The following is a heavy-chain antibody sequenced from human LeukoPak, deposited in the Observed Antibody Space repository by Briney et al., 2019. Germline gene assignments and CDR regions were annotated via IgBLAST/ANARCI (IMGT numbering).Heavy chain of an antibody. J-gene: IGHJ4*02. V-gene: IGHV4-4*02. CDR2: IYHGGDT. CDR3: ASHVKALGTRGFDY. CDR1: GGSMTSHSW. D-gene: IGHD1-1*01. Sequence: PSETLSLTCAVSGGSMTSHSWWSWVRQPPGKGLEWIGEIYHGGDTNYDPSLKSRVSMSLDKSENHFSLNLNSVTAADTAIYYCASHVKALGTRGFDYWGQGILVTVSS.